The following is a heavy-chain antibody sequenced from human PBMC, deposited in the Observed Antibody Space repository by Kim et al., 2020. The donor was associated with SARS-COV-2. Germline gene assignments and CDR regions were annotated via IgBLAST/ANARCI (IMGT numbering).Heavy chain of an antibody. Sequence: SETLSLTCTVSGGSISSYYWSWIRQPAGKGLEWIGRIYTSGSTNYNPSLKSRVTMSVDTSKNQFSLKLSSVTAADTAVYYCARGRGGIAVAGTQAPDFDYWGQGTLVTVSS. V-gene: IGHV4-4*07. D-gene: IGHD6-19*01. CDR3: ARGRGGIAVAGTQAPDFDY. CDR2: IYTSGST. CDR1: GGSISSYY. J-gene: IGHJ4*02.